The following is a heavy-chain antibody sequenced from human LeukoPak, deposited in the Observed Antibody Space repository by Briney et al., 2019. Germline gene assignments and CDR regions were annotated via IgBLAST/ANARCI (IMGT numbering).Heavy chain of an antibody. D-gene: IGHD3-10*01. CDR1: GFTFSSYG. J-gene: IGHJ4*02. CDR2: ISYDGSNK. CDR3: ARDGGRNYGSGSYFDY. V-gene: IGHV3-30*03. Sequence: PGGSLRLSCAASGFTFSSYGMHWVRQAPGKGLEWVAVISYDGSNKYYADSVKGRFTISRDNSKNTLYLQMNSLRAEDTAVYYCARDGGRNYGSGSYFDYWGQGTLVTVSS.